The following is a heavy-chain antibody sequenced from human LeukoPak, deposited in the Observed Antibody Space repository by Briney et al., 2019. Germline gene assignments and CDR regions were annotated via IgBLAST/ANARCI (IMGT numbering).Heavy chain of an antibody. V-gene: IGHV3-23*01. J-gene: IGHJ4*02. CDR3: ARDCCSGGGPLDI. Sequence: GGSLRLSCAASGFTFSNYGMAWVRQAPGKGLEWVSTIAVVGGNTHYADSVEGRFTISRQDSNNALHLQLNSLRAEDTAIYYCARDCCSGGGPLDIWGQGTLVTVSS. CDR2: IAVVGGNT. D-gene: IGHD2-15*01. CDR1: GFTFSNYG.